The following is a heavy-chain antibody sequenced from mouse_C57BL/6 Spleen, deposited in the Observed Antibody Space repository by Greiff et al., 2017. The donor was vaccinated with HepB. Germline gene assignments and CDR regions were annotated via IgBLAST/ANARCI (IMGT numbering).Heavy chain of an antibody. V-gene: IGHV1-52*01. J-gene: IGHJ2*01. CDR3: AREDFYFDY. Sequence: QVQLKQSGAELVRPGSSVKLSCKASGYTFTSYWMHWVKQRPIQGLEWIGNIDPSDSETHYNQKFKDKATLTVDKSSSTAYMQLSSLTSEDSAVYYCAREDFYFDYWGQGTTLTVSS. CDR1: GYTFTSYW. CDR2: IDPSDSET.